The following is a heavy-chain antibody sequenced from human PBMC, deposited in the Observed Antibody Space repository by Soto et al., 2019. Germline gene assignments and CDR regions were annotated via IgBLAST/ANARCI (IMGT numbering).Heavy chain of an antibody. Sequence: SVKVSGKASGVTFSSYAISWVRQAPGQGLEWMGGIIPIFGTANYAQKFQGRVTITADESTSTAYMELSRLRSEDTAVYYCARDRIGVDGPSDYFDYWGQGTLVTVSS. V-gene: IGHV1-69*13. D-gene: IGHD2-8*01. J-gene: IGHJ4*02. CDR1: GVTFSSYA. CDR3: ARDRIGVDGPSDYFDY. CDR2: IIPIFGTA.